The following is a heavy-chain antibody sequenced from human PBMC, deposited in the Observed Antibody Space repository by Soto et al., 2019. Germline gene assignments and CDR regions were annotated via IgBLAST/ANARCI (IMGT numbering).Heavy chain of an antibody. V-gene: IGHV3-30-3*01. CDR3: ARAYEGDYFDY. CDR2: ISYDGSNK. Sequence: QVQLVESGGGVVQPGRSLRLSCAASGFTFSSYAMHWVRQAPGKGLEWVAVISYDGSNKYYADSVKGRFTISRDNSKNPLYLQMNSLRAEDTAVYYCARAYEGDYFDYWGPGTLVTVSS. J-gene: IGHJ4*02. D-gene: IGHD3-16*01. CDR1: GFTFSSYA.